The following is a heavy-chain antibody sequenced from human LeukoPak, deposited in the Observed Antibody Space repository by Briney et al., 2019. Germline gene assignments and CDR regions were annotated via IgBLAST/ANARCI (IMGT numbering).Heavy chain of an antibody. V-gene: IGHV1-2*02. CDR1: GYTFTGYY. D-gene: IGHD4-17*01. J-gene: IGHJ4*02. Sequence: GASVKVSCKASGYTFTGYYMHWVRQAPGQGLEWMGWINPNSGGTNYAQKFQGRVTMARDTSISTAYMELSRLRSDDTAVYYCARDGGDGDYVLGYWDQGTLVTVSS. CDR3: ARDGGDGDYVLGY. CDR2: INPNSGGT.